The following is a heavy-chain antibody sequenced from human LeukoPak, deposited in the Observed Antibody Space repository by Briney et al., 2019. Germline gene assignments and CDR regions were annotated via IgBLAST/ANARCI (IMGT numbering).Heavy chain of an antibody. V-gene: IGHV1-69*13. J-gene: IGHJ6*02. CDR2: IIPIFGTA. CDR3: ARAPTDILTGRYYYYGMDV. D-gene: IGHD3-9*01. CDR1: GGTFSSYA. Sequence: SVKVSCKASGGTFSSYAISWVRQAPGRGLEWMGGIIPIFGTANYAQKFQGRVTITADESTSTAYMELSSLRSEDTAVYYCARAPTDILTGRYYYYGMDVWGQGTTVTVSS.